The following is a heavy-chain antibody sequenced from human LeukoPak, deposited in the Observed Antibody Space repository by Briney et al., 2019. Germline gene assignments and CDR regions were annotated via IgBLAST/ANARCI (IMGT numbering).Heavy chain of an antibody. CDR2: IIPIFGTA. CDR3: ATNDYGDYVLSY. V-gene: IGHV1-69*13. D-gene: IGHD4-17*01. J-gene: IGHJ4*02. Sequence: ASVKVSCKASGGTFSSYAISWVQQAPGQGLEWMGGIIPIFGTANYAQKFQGRVTITADESTSTAYMELSSLRSEDTAVYYCATNDYGDYVLSYWGQGTLVTVSS. CDR1: GGTFSSYA.